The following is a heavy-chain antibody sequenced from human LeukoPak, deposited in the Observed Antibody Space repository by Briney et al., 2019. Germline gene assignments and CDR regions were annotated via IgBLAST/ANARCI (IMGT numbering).Heavy chain of an antibody. CDR1: GGSFSGYY. V-gene: IGHV4-34*01. D-gene: IGHD3-10*01. CDR2: INHSGST. Sequence: SETLSLTCAVYGGSFSGYYWSWIRQPPGKGLEWIGEINHSGSTNYNPSLKSRVTISVDTSKNQFSLKLSSVTAADTAVYYCARVSPLWLGEFLQYRSDWFDPWGQGTLVTVSS. CDR3: ARVSPLWLGEFLQYRSDWFDP. J-gene: IGHJ5*02.